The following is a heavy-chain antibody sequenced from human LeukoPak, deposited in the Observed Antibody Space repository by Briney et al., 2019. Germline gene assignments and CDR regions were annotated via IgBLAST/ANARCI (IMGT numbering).Heavy chain of an antibody. CDR1: GGSISSYY. D-gene: IGHD2-2*01. CDR2: IYYSVST. Sequence: PSETLSLTCTVSGGSISSYYWSWIRQPPGKGLEWIGYIYYSVSTNYNPSLKSRVTISVDTSKNQFSLKLSSVTAADTAVYYCARERLGYCSSTSCPRAFDIWGQGTMVTVSS. V-gene: IGHV4-59*01. J-gene: IGHJ3*02. CDR3: ARERLGYCSSTSCPRAFDI.